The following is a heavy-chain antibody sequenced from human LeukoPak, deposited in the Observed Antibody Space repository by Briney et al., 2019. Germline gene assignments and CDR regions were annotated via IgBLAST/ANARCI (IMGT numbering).Heavy chain of an antibody. Sequence: ASVKVSCKASGYTLTSYDINWVRQATGQGLEWMGWMNPNSGNTGYAQKFQGRVTMTRNTSISTAYMELSSLRSEDTAVYYCARCYYDSSGYPPDAFDIWGQGTMVTVSS. V-gene: IGHV1-8*01. J-gene: IGHJ3*02. CDR1: GYTLTSYD. CDR2: MNPNSGNT. D-gene: IGHD3-22*01. CDR3: ARCYYDSSGYPPDAFDI.